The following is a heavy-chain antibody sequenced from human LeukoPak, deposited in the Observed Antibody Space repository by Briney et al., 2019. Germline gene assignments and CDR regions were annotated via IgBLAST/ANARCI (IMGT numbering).Heavy chain of an antibody. V-gene: IGHV1-18*01. Sequence: GASVKVSCKASGYTFTGYGISWVRQAPGQGLEWVGWISAYNGNTNYAQKLQGRVTMTTDTSTSTAYMELRSLRSDDTAVYYCARVPTMVLWFDPWGQGTLVTVSS. CDR1: GYTFTGYG. CDR3: ARVPTMVLWFDP. CDR2: ISAYNGNT. D-gene: IGHD3-10*01. J-gene: IGHJ5*02.